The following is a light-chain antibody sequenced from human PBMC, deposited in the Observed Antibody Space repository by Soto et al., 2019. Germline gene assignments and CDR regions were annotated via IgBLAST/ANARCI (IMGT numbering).Light chain of an antibody. J-gene: IGLJ2*01. Sequence: QSVLTQPPSASGTPGQRVTISCSGSSSNIGSNYVYWYQQLPRTAPNLLIYRNNQRPSGVPDRFSGSKSGTSASLAISGLRSEDEADYYCAAWDDSLSGRVVFGGGTKLTVL. CDR1: SSNIGSNY. CDR2: RNN. V-gene: IGLV1-47*01. CDR3: AAWDDSLSGRVV.